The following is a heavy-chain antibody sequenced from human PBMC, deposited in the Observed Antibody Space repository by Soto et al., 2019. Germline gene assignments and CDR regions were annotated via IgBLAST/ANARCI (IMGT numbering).Heavy chain of an antibody. J-gene: IGHJ5*02. Sequence: SETLSLTCTVSGGSISSYYWSWIRQPPGKGLEWIAYIYYSGSTNYNPSLKSRVTISVDTSKNQFSLKLSSVTVADAAMYYCGRGPVTTFNWFDPWGQGTLVTVSS. V-gene: IGHV4-59*12. CDR2: IYYSGST. CDR1: GGSISSYY. CDR3: GRGPVTTFNWFDP.